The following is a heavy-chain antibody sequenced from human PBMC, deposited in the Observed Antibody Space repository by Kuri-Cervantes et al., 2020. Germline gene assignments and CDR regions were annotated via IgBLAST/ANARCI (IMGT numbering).Heavy chain of an antibody. V-gene: IGHV4-38-2*02. J-gene: IGHJ4*02. CDR1: GYSISSGYY. CDR2: IYHSGST. CDR3: ASVTGTGFPDY. Sequence: GSLRLSCTVSGYSISSGYYWGWIRHPPGKGLEWIGSIYHSGSTYYNPSLKSRVTISVDTSKNQFSLKLNSVTAADTAIYYCASVTGTGFPDYWGQGARVTVSS. D-gene: IGHD2-8*02.